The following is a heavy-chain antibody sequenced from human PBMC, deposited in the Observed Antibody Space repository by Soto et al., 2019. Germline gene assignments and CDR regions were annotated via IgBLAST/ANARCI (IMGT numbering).Heavy chain of an antibody. CDR2: INPNNGDT. Sequence: ASVKVSYKASGYTFTGYYVHWVRQAPGQGLEWMGWINPNNGDTYLAQRFQGRVTMNRDTSIGTAYMELRGLTSDDTAEYYCAKGGAIVADGTRVYRDNAMDGWGQGHTVTVSS. CDR1: GYTFTGYY. V-gene: IGHV1-2*02. J-gene: IGHJ6*02. CDR3: AKGGAIVADGTRVYRDNAMDG. D-gene: IGHD5-12*01.